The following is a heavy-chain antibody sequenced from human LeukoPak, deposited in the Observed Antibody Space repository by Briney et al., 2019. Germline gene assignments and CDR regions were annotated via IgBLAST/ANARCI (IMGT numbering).Heavy chain of an antibody. CDR2: TYYSGST. CDR1: GGSISSYY. J-gene: IGHJ5*02. V-gene: IGHV4-59*01. CDR3: ARDRISSWYNWFDP. D-gene: IGHD6-13*01. Sequence: SETLSLTCTVSGGSISSYYWSWIRQPPGKGLEWIGYTYYSGSTNYNPSLKSRVTISVDTSKNQFSLKLSSVTAADTAVYYCARDRISSWYNWFDPWGQGTLVTVSS.